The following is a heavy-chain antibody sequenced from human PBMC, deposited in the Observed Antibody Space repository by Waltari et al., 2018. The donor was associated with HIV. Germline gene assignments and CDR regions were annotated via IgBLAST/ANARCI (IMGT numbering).Heavy chain of an antibody. CDR1: GFTVSSNY. D-gene: IGHD4-17*01. Sequence: VQLVESVGGLIQPGVSMSVSCAASGFTVSSNYMSWVRQATGKGLEWVSVIYSGGSTYYADSVKGRFTISRDNSKNTLYLQMNSLRAEDTAVYYCARDHYGDYAFDIWGQGTMVTVSS. CDR2: IYSGGST. CDR3: ARDHYGDYAFDI. J-gene: IGHJ3*02. V-gene: IGHV3-53*01.